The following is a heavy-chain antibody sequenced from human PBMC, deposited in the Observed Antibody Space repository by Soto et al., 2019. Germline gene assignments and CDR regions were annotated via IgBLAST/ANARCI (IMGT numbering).Heavy chain of an antibody. V-gene: IGHV3-23*01. J-gene: IGHJ5*02. D-gene: IGHD4-17*01. CDR2: VSGSGGGT. CDR1: GFTFSLYA. Sequence: RRLSCAASGFTFSLYAMSWVRQAPGKGLEWVSTVSGSGGGTDYADSVKGRFTISRDNSKNTLYLQMNSLRAEDTAVYYCAKDPPGDYVLRWFDPWGQGTLVTVSS. CDR3: AKDPPGDYVLRWFDP.